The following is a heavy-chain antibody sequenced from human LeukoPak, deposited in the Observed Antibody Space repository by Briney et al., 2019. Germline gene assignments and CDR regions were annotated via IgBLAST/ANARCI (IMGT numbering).Heavy chain of an antibody. D-gene: IGHD3-10*01. CDR1: GYIFTNFA. Sequence: ASVKVSCKASGYIFTNFAISWVRQAPGQGLEWMGWISAYNGNTKYTQKLQGRVTMTTDTSTSTAYMELRSLRSDDTAVYYCAKDPRHRLVWFGEETHFYFMDVWGKGTTVTISS. J-gene: IGHJ6*03. CDR2: ISAYNGNT. V-gene: IGHV1-18*01. CDR3: AKDPRHRLVWFGEETHFYFMDV.